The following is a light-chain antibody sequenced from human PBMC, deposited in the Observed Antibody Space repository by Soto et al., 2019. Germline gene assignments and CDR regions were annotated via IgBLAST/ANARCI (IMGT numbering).Light chain of an antibody. CDR2: AAS. J-gene: IGKJ2*01. CDR3: HQSYTIPYP. CDR1: QSISTY. Sequence: DIQMTQSPSSLPASVGDRVTLTCRASQSISTYLNWYQQKPGKAPKLLIYAASSLQSGVPSRLSGSGSGTDFTLTISSLQPEHFATYYSHQSYTIPYPFGQGTKLEIK. V-gene: IGKV1-39*01.